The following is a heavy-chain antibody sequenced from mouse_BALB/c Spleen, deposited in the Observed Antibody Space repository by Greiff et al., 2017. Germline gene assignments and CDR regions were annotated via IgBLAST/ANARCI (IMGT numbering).Heavy chain of an antibody. J-gene: IGHJ3*01. V-gene: IGHV14-4*02. Sequence: VQLQQSGAELVRSGASVKLSCTASGFNIKDDYMHWVKQRPEQGLEWIGWIDPENGDTEYAPKFQGKATMTADTSSNTAYLQLSSLTSEDTAVYYCNAPLITTGAYWGQGTLVTVSA. CDR1: GFNIKDDY. D-gene: IGHD1-1*01. CDR2: IDPENGDT. CDR3: NAPLITTGAY.